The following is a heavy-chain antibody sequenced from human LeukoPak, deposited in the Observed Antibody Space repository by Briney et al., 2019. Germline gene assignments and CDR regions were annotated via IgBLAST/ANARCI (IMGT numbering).Heavy chain of an antibody. CDR1: GVSFTNYF. CDR3: ARRRVTVIVVSTFDS. CDR2: VADYGSV. V-gene: IGHV4-34*01. J-gene: IGHJ4*02. Sequence: SETLSLTCAVYGVSFTNYFWSWVRQSPGKGLEWIGEVADYGSVNYNPPLQSRVTISLDTSKNHFSLKVSSMTAADTAVYYCARRRVTVIVVSTFDSWGQGTLVTVSS. D-gene: IGHD3-22*01.